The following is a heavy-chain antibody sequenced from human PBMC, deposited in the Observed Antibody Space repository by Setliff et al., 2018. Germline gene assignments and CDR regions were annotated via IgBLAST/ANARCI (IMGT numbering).Heavy chain of an antibody. CDR2: IIPIFGTA. J-gene: IGHJ6*02. Sequence: SVKVSCKASGGTFSSYAISWVRQAPGQGLEWMGGIIPIFGTANYAQKFQGRVTSTTDESTSTAYMELSSLRSEDTAVYYCARGEREGITMVRGVRGTHYYYGMDVWGQGTTVTVSS. CDR1: GGTFSSYA. CDR3: ARGEREGITMVRGVRGTHYYYGMDV. V-gene: IGHV1-69*05. D-gene: IGHD3-10*01.